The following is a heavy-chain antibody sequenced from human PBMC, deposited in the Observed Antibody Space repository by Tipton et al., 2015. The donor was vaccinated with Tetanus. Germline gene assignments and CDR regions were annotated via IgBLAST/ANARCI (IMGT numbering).Heavy chain of an antibody. Sequence: TLSLTCTVSGGSFSGYYWSWIRQPPGKGLEWIGEINHSGSTNYNPSLKSRVTISVDTSKNQFSLKLSSVTAADTAVYYCARDDFWSGYFDYWGQGTLVTVSS. CDR2: INHSGST. CDR1: GGSFSGYY. J-gene: IGHJ4*02. V-gene: IGHV4-34*01. D-gene: IGHD3-3*01. CDR3: ARDDFWSGYFDY.